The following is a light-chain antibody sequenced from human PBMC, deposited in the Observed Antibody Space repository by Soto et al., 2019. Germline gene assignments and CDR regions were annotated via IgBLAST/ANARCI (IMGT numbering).Light chain of an antibody. J-gene: IGLJ1*01. CDR3: SSYAGSNNLRV. CDR1: SSDVGGYNY. V-gene: IGLV2-8*01. Sequence: QSALPQPPSASGSPGHSVTISCTGTSSDVGGYNYVSWYQQHPGKAPKLMIYEVSKRPSGVPDRFSGSKSGNTASLTVSGLQAEDVADYYCSSYAGSNNLRVFGTGTKVTVL. CDR2: EVS.